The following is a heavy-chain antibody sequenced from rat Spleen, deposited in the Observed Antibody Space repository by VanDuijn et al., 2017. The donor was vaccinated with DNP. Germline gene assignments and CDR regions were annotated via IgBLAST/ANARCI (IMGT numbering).Heavy chain of an antibody. V-gene: IGHV2S8*01. CDR3: ASGTSTWFAY. J-gene: IGHJ3*01. CDR1: GFSLTSYG. CDR2: ISSGGNT. Sequence: QVQLKESGPGLVQPSQTLSLTCTVSGFSLTSYGVSWVRQPPGKGLEWISAISSGGNTYYNSGLNSRLSISRDTSKSQVFLQMNSLQNEDTAMYFCASGTSTWFAYWGQGTLVTVSS.